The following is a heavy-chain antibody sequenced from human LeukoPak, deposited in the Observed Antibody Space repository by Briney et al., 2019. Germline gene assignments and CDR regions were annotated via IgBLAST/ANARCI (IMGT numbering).Heavy chain of an antibody. CDR1: GFTFSSYA. Sequence: GGSLRLSCAASGFTFSSYAMSWVRQAPGKGLEWVSAISGSGGSTYYADSVKGRFTISRDNSKNTLYLQMNSLRAEDTAVYYCAKDRLLGSGSYLPPSYFDYWGQGTLVTVSS. CDR2: ISGSGGST. D-gene: IGHD3-10*01. CDR3: AKDRLLGSGSYLPPSYFDY. V-gene: IGHV3-23*01. J-gene: IGHJ4*02.